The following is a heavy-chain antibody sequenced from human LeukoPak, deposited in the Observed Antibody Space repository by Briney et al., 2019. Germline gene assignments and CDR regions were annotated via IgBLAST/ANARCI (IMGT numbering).Heavy chain of an antibody. V-gene: IGHV4-34*01. D-gene: IGHD2-2*02. Sequence: ASETLSLTCAVYGGSFSGYYWSWIRQPPGRGREWIGEINHSGSTNYNPSLKSRVTISVNTSKNQFSLKLSSVTAADTAVYYCARGYCSSTSCYTRSFDYWGQGTLVTVSS. J-gene: IGHJ4*02. CDR3: ARGYCSSTSCYTRSFDY. CDR2: INHSGST. CDR1: GGSFSGYY.